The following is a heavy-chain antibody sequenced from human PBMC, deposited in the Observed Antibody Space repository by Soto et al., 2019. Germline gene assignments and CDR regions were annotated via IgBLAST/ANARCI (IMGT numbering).Heavy chain of an antibody. CDR1: GGSISSSSYY. CDR3: ARRLYYDSSGFEGGGMDV. J-gene: IGHJ6*02. V-gene: IGHV4-39*01. CDR2: IYYSGST. Sequence: SETLSLTCPSSGGSISSSSYYWGVLHQPPGKGLEWIGSIYYSGSTYYNPSLKSRVTISVDTSKNQFSLKLSSVTAADTAVYYCARRLYYDSSGFEGGGMDVWGQGTTVTVS. D-gene: IGHD3-22*01.